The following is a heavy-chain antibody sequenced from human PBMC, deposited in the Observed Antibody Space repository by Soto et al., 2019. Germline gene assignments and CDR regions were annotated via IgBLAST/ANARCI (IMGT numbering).Heavy chain of an antibody. CDR2: IYYSGST. CDR1: GGSISSYY. CDR3: ARTVTTYWFDP. J-gene: IGHJ5*02. Sequence: SETLSLTCTVSGGSISSYYWSWIRLLPGKGMEWIGYIYYSGSTNYNPSLKSRVTISVDTSKNQFSLKLSSVTAADTAVYYCARTVTTYWFDPWGQGTLVTVS. V-gene: IGHV4-59*01. D-gene: IGHD4-4*01.